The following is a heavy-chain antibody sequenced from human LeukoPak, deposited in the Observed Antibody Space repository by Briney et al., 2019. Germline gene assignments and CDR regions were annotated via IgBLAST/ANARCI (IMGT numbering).Heavy chain of an antibody. Sequence: ASVKVSCKASGYTSTGYYMHWVRQAPGQGLEWMGWINPNSGGTNYAQKFQGRVTMTRDTSISTAYMELSRLRSDDTAVYYCARRPQAVAGIDYWGQGTLVTVSS. V-gene: IGHV1-2*02. D-gene: IGHD6-19*01. CDR2: INPNSGGT. CDR3: ARRPQAVAGIDY. CDR1: GYTSTGYY. J-gene: IGHJ4*02.